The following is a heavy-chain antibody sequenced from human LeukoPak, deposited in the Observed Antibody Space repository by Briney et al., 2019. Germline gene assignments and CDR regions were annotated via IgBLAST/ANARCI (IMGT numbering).Heavy chain of an antibody. Sequence: ASVKVSCKASGYTFISYFMNGVRQAPGQGLEWMGIINPSGGRTNYAQKFEGRVIVTRDTSTSRVYMELYSLRSEDTAVYYCARGGRDYGDFLAGHWGQGTLVTVSS. CDR3: ARGGRDYGDFLAGH. J-gene: IGHJ4*02. CDR1: GYTFISYF. CDR2: INPSGGRT. V-gene: IGHV1-46*01. D-gene: IGHD4-17*01.